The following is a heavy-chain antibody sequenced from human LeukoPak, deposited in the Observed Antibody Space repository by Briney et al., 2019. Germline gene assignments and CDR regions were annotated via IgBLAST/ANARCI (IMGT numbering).Heavy chain of an antibody. Sequence: PGGSLRLSCAASGFTFSSYAMSWVRQAPGKGLEWVSAISGSGGSTYYADSVKGRFTISRDNSKNTLYLQMNSLRAEDTAVYYCAKPRGDFDWLILFDYWGQGTLVTVSS. CDR2: ISGSGGST. CDR3: AKPRGDFDWLILFDY. CDR1: GFTFSSYA. V-gene: IGHV3-23*01. D-gene: IGHD3-9*01. J-gene: IGHJ4*02.